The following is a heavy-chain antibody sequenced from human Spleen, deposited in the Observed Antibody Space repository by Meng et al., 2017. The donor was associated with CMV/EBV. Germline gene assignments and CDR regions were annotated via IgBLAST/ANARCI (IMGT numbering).Heavy chain of an antibody. V-gene: IGHV1-46*01. Sequence: ASVKVSCKASGYTFTGYYMHWVRQAPGQGLEWMGIINPSGGSTSYAQKFHGRVTMTRDTSINTAYMELSRLRSDDTAVYYCARGYLELVEGLGASYGMDVWGQGTTVTVSS. CDR2: INPSGGST. J-gene: IGHJ6*02. CDR3: ARGYLELVEGLGASYGMDV. CDR1: GYTFTGYY. D-gene: IGHD1-7*01.